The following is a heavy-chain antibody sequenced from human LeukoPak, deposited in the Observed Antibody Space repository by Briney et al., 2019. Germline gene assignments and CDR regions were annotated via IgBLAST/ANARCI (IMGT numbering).Heavy chain of an antibody. CDR3: ARYGDFKGGY. J-gene: IGHJ4*02. CDR1: DGSINNYF. V-gene: IGHV4-59*01. Sequence: SETLSLTCTVSDGSINNYFWSWIRQPPGMGLEWIGYVYSSGSTNYNPSLKSRVSISIDASKNQLSLKLSSVTAADTAVYYCARYGDFKGGYWGQGTLVTVSS. CDR2: VYSSGST. D-gene: IGHD4-17*01.